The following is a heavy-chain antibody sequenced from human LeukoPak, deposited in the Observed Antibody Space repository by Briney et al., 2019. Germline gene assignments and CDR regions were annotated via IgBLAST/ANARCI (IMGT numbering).Heavy chain of an antibody. J-gene: IGHJ3*02. Sequence: GGSLRLSCAASGFTFSSYGMHWVHQAPGKGLEWVSLIWYDGSNKYYADSVKGRFTISRDNSKNTLYLQMNSLRAEDTAVYYCAKDFRDSSSRGAFDIWGQGTMVTVSS. CDR1: GFTFSSYG. D-gene: IGHD6-13*01. CDR2: IWYDGSNK. CDR3: AKDFRDSSSRGAFDI. V-gene: IGHV3-33*06.